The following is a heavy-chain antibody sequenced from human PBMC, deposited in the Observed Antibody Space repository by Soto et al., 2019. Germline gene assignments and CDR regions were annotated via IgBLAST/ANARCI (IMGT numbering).Heavy chain of an antibody. CDR3: AKDWGSSDWFNWFNP. Sequence: QVQLVESGGGVVQPGGSLKLACAASGFTVATTGMHWVRQAPGKGLEWVAMISHSGAEAHYGDSVQGRFSISRDNAKNILYLQMSSLRPEDTAIYDCAKDWGSSDWFNWFNPWGQGVLVTVSS. J-gene: IGHJ5*02. CDR1: GFTVATTG. V-gene: IGHV3-30*18. CDR2: ISHSGAEA. D-gene: IGHD6-19*01.